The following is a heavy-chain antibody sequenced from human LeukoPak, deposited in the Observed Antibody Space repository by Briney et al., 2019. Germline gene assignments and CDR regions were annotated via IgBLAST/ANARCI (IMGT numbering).Heavy chain of an antibody. CDR2: INHSGST. V-gene: IGHV4-34*01. Sequence: PSETLSLTCAVYGGSLSGYYWSWIHQPPGKGLEWIGEINHSGSTNYNPSLKSRVTISVDTSKNQFSLKLSSVTAADTAVYYCAGEGYCSGGSCENSFDYWGQGTLVTVSS. J-gene: IGHJ4*02. CDR1: GGSLSGYY. D-gene: IGHD2-15*01. CDR3: AGEGYCSGGSCENSFDY.